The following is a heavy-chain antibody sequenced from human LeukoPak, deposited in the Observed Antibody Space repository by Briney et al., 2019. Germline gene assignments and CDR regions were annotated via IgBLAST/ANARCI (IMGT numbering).Heavy chain of an antibody. CDR2: ISYDGSNK. V-gene: IGHV3-30*18. J-gene: IGHJ6*02. CDR3: AKDENYYDSSGYHLGATDFGPRYYYYGMDV. CDR1: GFTLSSYG. Sequence: GRSLRLSCAASGFTLSSYGMPWVRQAPGKGLEWVAVISYDGSNKYYADSVKGRFTISRDNSKNTLYLQMNSLRAEDTAVYYCAKDENYYDSSGYHLGATDFGPRYYYYGMDVWCQGTTVTDSS. D-gene: IGHD3-22*01.